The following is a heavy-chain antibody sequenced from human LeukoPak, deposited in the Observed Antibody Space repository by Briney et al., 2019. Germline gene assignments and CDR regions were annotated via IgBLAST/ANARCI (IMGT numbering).Heavy chain of an antibody. J-gene: IGHJ5*02. D-gene: IGHD3-10*01. V-gene: IGHV4-38-2*02. CDR2: IYHSGST. CDR1: GYSISSGYY. CDR3: ARASITMVRGVRSPNWFDP. Sequence: SETLSLTCTVSGYSISSGYYWGWIRQPPGKGLEWIGSIYHSGSTYYNPSLKSRVTISVDTSKNQFSLKLSSVTAADTAVYYCARASITMVRGVRSPNWFDPWGQGTLVTVSS.